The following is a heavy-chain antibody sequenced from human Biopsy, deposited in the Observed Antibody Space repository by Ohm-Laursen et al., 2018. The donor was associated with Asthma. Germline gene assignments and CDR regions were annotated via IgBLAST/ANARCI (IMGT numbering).Heavy chain of an antibody. CDR2: ISYDGMNK. D-gene: IGHD3-3*01. J-gene: IGHJ4*02. Sequence: SLRLSCTASGFTFRSYAMHWVRQAPGKGLQWVAGISYDGMNKYYADSVNGRFTVSRDDSKNTLYLQMNSLRPDDTAVYYCARDVMEWYLPAFDFWGQGTLVTVSS. CDR1: GFTFRSYA. CDR3: ARDVMEWYLPAFDF. V-gene: IGHV3-30*04.